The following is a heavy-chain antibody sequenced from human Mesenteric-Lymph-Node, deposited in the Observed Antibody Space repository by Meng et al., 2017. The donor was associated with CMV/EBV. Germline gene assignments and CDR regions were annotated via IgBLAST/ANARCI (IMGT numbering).Heavy chain of an antibody. CDR1: GFTFSHYE. Sequence: GESLKISCAASGFTFSHYEMNWVRQAPGKGLEWLSYISAGGNAIYYADSVKGRFTISRDNAKNSVYLQMNSLRAEDTAVYYCARLRFTDWFDPWGQGTLVTVSS. J-gene: IGHJ5*02. CDR3: ARLRFTDWFDP. CDR2: ISAGGNAI. D-gene: IGHD4-17*01. V-gene: IGHV3-48*03.